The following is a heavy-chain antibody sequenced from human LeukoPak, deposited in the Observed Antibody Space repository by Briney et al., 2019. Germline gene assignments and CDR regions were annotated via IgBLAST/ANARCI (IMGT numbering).Heavy chain of an antibody. V-gene: IGHV3-13*01. CDR3: ARTRVTPGIRGLQMRYFDH. CDR1: GFDFSRSD. J-gene: IGHJ4*02. CDR2: IGTAYDT. D-gene: IGHD5-18*01. Sequence: PGGSLRLSCAASGFDFSRSDMHWVRQVTGKGLEWVSGIGTAYDTFYPGSVKGRFTISRENSKNSVYLQVNSLRVDDSAVYYCARTRVTPGIRGLQMRYFDHWGQGTLVTVSS.